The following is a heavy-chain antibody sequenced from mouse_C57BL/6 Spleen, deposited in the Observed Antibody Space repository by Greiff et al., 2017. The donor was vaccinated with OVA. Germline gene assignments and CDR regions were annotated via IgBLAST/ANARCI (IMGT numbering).Heavy chain of an antibody. D-gene: IGHD3-2*02. V-gene: IGHV1-15*01. CDR1: GYTFTDYE. Sequence: VHLVESGAELVRPGASVTLSCKASGYTFTDYEMHWVKQTPVHGLEWIGAIDPETGGTAYNQKFKGKAILTADKSSSTAYMELRSLTSEDSAVYYCTSGIDSSGSVYFDYWGQGTTLTVSS. J-gene: IGHJ2*01. CDR2: IDPETGGT. CDR3: TSGIDSSGSVYFDY.